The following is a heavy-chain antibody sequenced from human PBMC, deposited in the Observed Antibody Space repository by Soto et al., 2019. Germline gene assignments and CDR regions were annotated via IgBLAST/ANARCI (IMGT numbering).Heavy chain of an antibody. V-gene: IGHV1-3*01. CDR1: GYTFTSYA. Sequence: ASVKVSCKASGYTFTSYAMHWVRQAPGQRLEWMGWINAGNGNTKYSQKFQGRVTITRDTSASTAYMELSSLRSEDTAVYYCAREGLRFLEGRPKPYWFYPWGQGTRVTVS. J-gene: IGHJ5*02. CDR3: AREGLRFLEGRPKPYWFYP. CDR2: INAGNGNT. D-gene: IGHD3-3*01.